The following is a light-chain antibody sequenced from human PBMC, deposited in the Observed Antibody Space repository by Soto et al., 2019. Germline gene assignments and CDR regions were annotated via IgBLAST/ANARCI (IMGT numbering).Light chain of an antibody. V-gene: IGKV1-33*01. J-gene: IGKJ1*01. CDR2: DAS. CDR3: QQYNNWPRTWT. CDR1: QDISNY. Sequence: IQMTQSPSSLSASVGDRVTITCQASQDISNYLNWYQQKPGKAPKLLIYDASNLETGAPSRFSGSGSGTDFTFTISSLQSEDFAVYYCQQYNNWPRTWTFGQGTKADVK.